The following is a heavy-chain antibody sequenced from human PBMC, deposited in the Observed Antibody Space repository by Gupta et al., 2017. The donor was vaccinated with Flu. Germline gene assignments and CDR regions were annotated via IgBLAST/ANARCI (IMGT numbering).Heavy chain of an antibody. CDR3: ARGGTYDFFYPPHSPEYDY. Sequence: QVQLVQSGAEVKKPGSSVKVSCKASGYTFTSYDINWVRQATGQGLEWMGWMNPNSGNTGYAQKFQGRVTMTRNTSISTAYMELSSLRSEDTAVYYCARGGTYDFFYPPHSPEYDYWGQGTLVTVSS. D-gene: IGHD3-3*01. V-gene: IGHV1-8*01. CDR1: GYTFTSYD. J-gene: IGHJ4*02. CDR2: MNPNSGNT.